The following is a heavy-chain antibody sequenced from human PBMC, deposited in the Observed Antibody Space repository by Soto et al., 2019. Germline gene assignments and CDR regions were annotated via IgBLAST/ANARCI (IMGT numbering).Heavy chain of an antibody. Sequence: GGSLRLSCAASGFTFSNYAMSWVRQAPGKGLDWVSAVSGSGGTTYYGDSVKGGFTISRGNSKNTLYLQMNSLRAEDTAVYYCAKSGDGYGYTILIDYWGQGTLVTVSS. CDR3: AKSGDGYGYTILIDY. D-gene: IGHD5-18*01. V-gene: IGHV3-23*01. CDR1: GFTFSNYA. J-gene: IGHJ4*02. CDR2: VSGSGGTT.